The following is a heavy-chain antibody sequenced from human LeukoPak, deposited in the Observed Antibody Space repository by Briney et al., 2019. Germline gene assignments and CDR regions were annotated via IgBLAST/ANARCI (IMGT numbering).Heavy chain of an antibody. CDR3: ARRSDLWSGFRSDYYYMDV. V-gene: IGHV4-59*08. Sequence: SETLSLTCTVSGASMNKYYWSWIRQPPGKGLEWIGYIHYGGNTNYSPSLKSRLTISVDRSNSQFSLSLTSVTAADTAVYYCARRSDLWSGFRSDYYYMDVWGNGTTVIVSS. CDR1: GASMNKYY. D-gene: IGHD3-3*01. J-gene: IGHJ6*03. CDR2: IHYGGNT.